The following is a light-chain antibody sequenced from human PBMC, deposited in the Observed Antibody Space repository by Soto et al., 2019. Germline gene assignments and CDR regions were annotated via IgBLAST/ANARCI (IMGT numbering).Light chain of an antibody. Sequence: EIVLTQSPATLSLSPGERATLSCRASQSPSGYLAWYQQRPGQAPRLLIYDASSRANGIPARFTGSGSGTDFSLTISSLEPEDCATYYCHTYNSYSLHTFGQGTKLEIK. CDR1: QSPSGY. CDR3: HTYNSYSLHT. V-gene: IGKV3-11*01. CDR2: DAS. J-gene: IGKJ2*01.